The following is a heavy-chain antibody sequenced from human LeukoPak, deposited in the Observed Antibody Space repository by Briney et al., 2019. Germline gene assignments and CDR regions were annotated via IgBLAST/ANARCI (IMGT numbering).Heavy chain of an antibody. J-gene: IGHJ4*02. CDR2: IRAGGGQT. D-gene: IGHD6-19*01. V-gene: IGHV3-23*01. CDR3: AAGRDIAVAGRGGYFDY. CDR1: GITLSNYG. Sequence: GGSMRLSCAVSGITLSNYGMSWVRQAPGKGLEWVAAIRAGGGQTNYADSVTGRLTISRDNPKNTLYLQMNSLRAEDTAVYYCAAGRDIAVAGRGGYFDYWGQGTLVTVSS.